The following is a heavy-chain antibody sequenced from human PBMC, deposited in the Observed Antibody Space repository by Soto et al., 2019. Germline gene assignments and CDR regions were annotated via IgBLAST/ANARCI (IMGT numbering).Heavy chain of an antibody. CDR1: GGTFSSYT. Sequence: QVQLVQSGAEVKKPGSSVKVSCKASGGTFSSYTISWVRQAPGQGLEWMGRIIPILGIANYAQKYQGRVTITADNTPSTAHMELRSLSSEDTDVYYCAGGATADGFDYWGQGTLVTVSS. J-gene: IGHJ4*02. CDR3: AGGATADGFDY. CDR2: IIPILGIA. V-gene: IGHV1-69*02. D-gene: IGHD6-13*01.